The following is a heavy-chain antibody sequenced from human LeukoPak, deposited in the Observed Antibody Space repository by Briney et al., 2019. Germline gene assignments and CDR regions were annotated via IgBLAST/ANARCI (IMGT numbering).Heavy chain of an antibody. D-gene: IGHD3-9*01. CDR3: GRDRPTGYYDY. J-gene: IGHJ4*02. V-gene: IGHV4-38-2*02. CDR2: IDQSGTT. CDR1: SYSISGGYY. Sequence: SGTLSLTCTVSSYSISGGYYWGWIRQSPGKGLGWIGSIDQSGTTYYHPSLKSRVTISVDTSKNQFSLQLTSVTAADTAVYFCGRDRPTGYYDYWGQGILVTVSS.